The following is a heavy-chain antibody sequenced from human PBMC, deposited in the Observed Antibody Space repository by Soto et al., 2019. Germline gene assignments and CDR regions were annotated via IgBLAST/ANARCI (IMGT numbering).Heavy chain of an antibody. CDR1: GYTFTGYY. J-gene: IGHJ6*02. CDR2: INPNSGGT. CDR3: ARDTGELLDYYGMDV. Sequence: QVQLVQSGAEVKKPGASVKVSCKASGYTFTGYYMHWVRQAPGQGLEWMGWINPNSGGTNYAQKFQGWVTMTRDTSXIKAYRELSRLRSDDTAVYYCARDTGELLDYYGMDVWGQGTTVTVSS. D-gene: IGHD1-26*01. V-gene: IGHV1-2*04.